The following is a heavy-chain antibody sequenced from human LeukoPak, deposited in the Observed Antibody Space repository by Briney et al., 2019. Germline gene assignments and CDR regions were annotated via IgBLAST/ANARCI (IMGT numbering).Heavy chain of an antibody. CDR3: AILAVADPNWFDP. D-gene: IGHD6-19*01. V-gene: IGHV3-23*01. Sequence: GSLRLSCAASGFTFSSYGMSWVRQAPGKRLEWVSSISGSGGSTYYAGSVKGRFTISRDISKNTLYLQMKSLRAEDTAVYYCAILAVADPNWFDPWGQGTLVTVSS. CDR2: ISGSGGST. CDR1: GFTFSSYG. J-gene: IGHJ5*02.